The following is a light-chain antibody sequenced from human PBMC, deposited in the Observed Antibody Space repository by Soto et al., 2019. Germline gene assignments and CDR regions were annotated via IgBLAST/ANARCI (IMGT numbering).Light chain of an antibody. CDR2: DAS. V-gene: IGKV3-11*01. CDR3: QQRSNSIN. CDR1: QRLSSY. Sequence: EFGLTQSASALSLALSERATLSCRASQRLSSYFVWYQQRPGQAPRVLIXDASNRATGIPARFSGSGSGTDFTLTISSLETEEGAVYHFQQRSNSINFGPGTRLEI. J-gene: IGKJ5*01.